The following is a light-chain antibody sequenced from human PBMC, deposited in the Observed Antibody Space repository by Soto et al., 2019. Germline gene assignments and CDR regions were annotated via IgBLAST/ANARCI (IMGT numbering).Light chain of an antibody. CDR1: QDVRNY. CDR2: AAS. V-gene: IGKV1-6*01. J-gene: IGKJ1*01. CDR3: LQYCIYPRT. Sequence: QVTKFPSTLSASVGARVTISCRSSQDVRNYVVWYQQKPGKAPKLLIYAASTLQNGVPFRFSGSASGRDFNLTISSLQPEDFATYYCLQYCIYPRTFGQGTKVDI.